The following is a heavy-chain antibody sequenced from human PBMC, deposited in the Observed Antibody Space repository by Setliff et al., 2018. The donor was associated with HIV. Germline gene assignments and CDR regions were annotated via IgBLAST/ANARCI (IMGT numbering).Heavy chain of an antibody. D-gene: IGHD5-12*01. Sequence: GESLKISCKGSGYRFTNYWIGWVRQMPGKGLEWMGIINPGDFDIRYSPSFQGQVTISADESISTAYLQWRSLKASDTAIYYCLLRRTYTAPVRDGYNYFFDYWGQGTLVTVSS. V-gene: IGHV5-51*01. CDR2: INPGDFDI. J-gene: IGHJ4*02. CDR3: LLRRTYTAPVRDGYNYFFDY. CDR1: GYRFTNYW.